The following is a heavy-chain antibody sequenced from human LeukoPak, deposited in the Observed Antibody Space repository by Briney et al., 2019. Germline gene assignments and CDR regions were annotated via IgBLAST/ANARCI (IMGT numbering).Heavy chain of an antibody. D-gene: IGHD2-2*01. CDR1: GGSISSYY. V-gene: IGHV4-59*08. J-gene: IGHJ6*02. CDR2: IYYSGST. Sequence: SETLSLTCTVSGGSISSYYWSWIRQTPGKGLEWIGDIYYSGSTNYNPSLKNRVTISVDTSKNQFSLKLSSVTAADTAVYYCARGCSSTSCWLRMDVWGQGTTVTVSS. CDR3: ARGCSSTSCWLRMDV.